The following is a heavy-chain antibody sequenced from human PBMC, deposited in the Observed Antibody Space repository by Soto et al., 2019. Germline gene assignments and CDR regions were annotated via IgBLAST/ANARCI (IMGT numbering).Heavy chain of an antibody. Sequence: GASVEVSRKASGFTFTSSAVQWVRQARGQRLEWIGWIVVGSGNTNYAQKFQERVTITRDMSTSTAYMELSSLRSEDTAVYYCACDHPTLGAFDIWGQGTMVTVSS. CDR3: ACDHPTLGAFDI. J-gene: IGHJ3*02. V-gene: IGHV1-58*01. CDR1: GFTFTSSA. CDR2: IVVGSGNT. D-gene: IGHD3-16*01.